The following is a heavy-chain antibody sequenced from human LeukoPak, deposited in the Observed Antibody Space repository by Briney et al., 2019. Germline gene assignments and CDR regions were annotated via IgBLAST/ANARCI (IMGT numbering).Heavy chain of an antibody. Sequence: GGSLRLSCAGSGFTLSSTYMSCVRQAPGKGLEWVAVMSYDGSSKYYADSVKGRFTISRDNSKKTLYLQMDSLRAEDTAVYYCARDSTYYGSGSPPAHNWGQGTLVTVSS. V-gene: IGHV3-30-3*01. J-gene: IGHJ4*02. CDR1: GFTLSSTY. CDR2: MSYDGSSK. CDR3: ARDSTYYGSGSPPAHN. D-gene: IGHD3-10*01.